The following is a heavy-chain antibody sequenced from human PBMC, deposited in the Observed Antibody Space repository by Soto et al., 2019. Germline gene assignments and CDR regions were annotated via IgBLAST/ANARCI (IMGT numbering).Heavy chain of an antibody. CDR2: ISYDGGNK. Sequence: GSLRLSCAASGFTFTSSGMHWVRQAPGKGLEWVAVISYDGGNKYYGDSVRGRFTISRDNSNNTLYLEMKSLRVEGTAVYYCAKVRFGRGILSNTMEVWGQGTTVTVSS. V-gene: IGHV3-30*18. CDR1: GFTFTSSG. D-gene: IGHD3-16*01. CDR3: AKVRFGRGILSNTMEV. J-gene: IGHJ6*02.